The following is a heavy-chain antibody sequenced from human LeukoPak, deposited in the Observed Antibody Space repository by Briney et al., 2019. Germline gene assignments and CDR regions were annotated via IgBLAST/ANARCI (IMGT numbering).Heavy chain of an antibody. CDR2: IYYSGST. D-gene: IGHD3-22*01. Sequence: SETLSLTCTVSGGSISSSSYYWGWIRQPPGKGLEWIGSIYYSGSTYYNPSLKSRVTISVDTSKNQFSLKLSSVTAADTAVYYCARVGPQIPTYYYDSSGYKGYMDVWGKGTTVTVSS. CDR1: GGSISSSSYY. J-gene: IGHJ6*03. CDR3: ARVGPQIPTYYYDSSGYKGYMDV. V-gene: IGHV4-39*01.